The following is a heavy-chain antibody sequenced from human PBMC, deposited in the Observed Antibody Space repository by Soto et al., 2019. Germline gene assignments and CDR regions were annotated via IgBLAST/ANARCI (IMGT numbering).Heavy chain of an antibody. D-gene: IGHD6-13*01. CDR3: ARHRINGGSWYWVDP. Sequence: ASETLSLTCTVSGGSISSSDHYWAWIRQPPGKWLEWLATIYYSGSIYYSPSLKSRATISVDTSKNQISLNLTSVTAADTALYYCARHRINGGSWYWVDPWGQGTLVTVYS. CDR1: GGSISSSDHY. V-gene: IGHV4-39*01. J-gene: IGHJ5*02. CDR2: IYYSGSI.